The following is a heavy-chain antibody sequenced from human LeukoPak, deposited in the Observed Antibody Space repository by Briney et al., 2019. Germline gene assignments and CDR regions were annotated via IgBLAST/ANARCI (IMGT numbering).Heavy chain of an antibody. CDR1: GGSISSSNW. J-gene: IGHJ6*02. CDR2: INHSGST. Sequence: SGTLSLTCAVSGGSISSSNWWSWVRQPPGKGLEWIGEINHSGSTNYNPSLKSRVTISVDTSKNQFSLKLSSVTAADTAVYYCASRGGYSYGYGPNYYYGMDVWGQGTTVTVSS. CDR3: ASRGGYSYGYGPNYYYGMDV. V-gene: IGHV4-4*02. D-gene: IGHD5-18*01.